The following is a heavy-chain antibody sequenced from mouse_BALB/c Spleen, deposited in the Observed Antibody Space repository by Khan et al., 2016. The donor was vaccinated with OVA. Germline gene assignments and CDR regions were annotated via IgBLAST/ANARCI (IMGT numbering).Heavy chain of an antibody. Sequence: QVQLQQPGAELARPGASVKMSCKTSGYTFSSYTIHWIKLRPGQGLEWIGYINLNNGYTNYNQKFKDKATLTADKSSTTVYMQLSSLTSEDSSMYTGVRDGAYYRHDGLFAYWGQGTLVTVSA. D-gene: IGHD2-14*01. J-gene: IGHJ3*01. CDR2: INLNNGYT. CDR3: VRDGAYYRHDGLFAY. V-gene: IGHV1-4*01. CDR1: GYTFSSYT.